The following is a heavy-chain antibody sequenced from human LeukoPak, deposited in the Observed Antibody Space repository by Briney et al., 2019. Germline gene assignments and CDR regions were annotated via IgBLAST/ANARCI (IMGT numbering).Heavy chain of an antibody. CDR3: ARSDTSSWYYFDY. J-gene: IGHJ4*02. CDR1: GGSISGGSYY. Sequence: SQTLSLTCTVSGGSISGGSYYWSWIRQPAGKGLEWIGRIYTSGSTNYNPSLRSRVTISVDTSKNQFSLKLSSVTAADTAVFYCARSDTSSWYYFDYWGQGTLVTVSS. V-gene: IGHV4-61*02. CDR2: IYTSGST. D-gene: IGHD6-13*01.